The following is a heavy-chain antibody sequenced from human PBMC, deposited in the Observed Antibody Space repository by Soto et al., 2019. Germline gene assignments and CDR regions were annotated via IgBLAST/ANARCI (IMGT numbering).Heavy chain of an antibody. CDR3: ARAEGSGSYHN. J-gene: IGHJ4*02. V-gene: IGHV6-1*01. D-gene: IGHD3-10*01. CDR1: GNSVSSNSVA. CDR2: TYFRSKWYH. Sequence: PSQTLSHTCAVSGNSVSSNSVAWSWIRQSPSRGLEWLGRTYFRSKWYHEYAVSVKSRISINPDTSRNQFSLQLKSVTPEDTAVNYCARAEGSGSYHNGGQGTLVTV.